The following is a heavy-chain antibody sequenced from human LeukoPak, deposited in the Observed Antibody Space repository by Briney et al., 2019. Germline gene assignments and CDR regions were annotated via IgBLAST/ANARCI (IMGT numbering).Heavy chain of an antibody. V-gene: IGHV3-30*18. D-gene: IGHD4-17*01. CDR2: ISYDGSNK. CDR1: GFTFSSYG. J-gene: IGHJ4*02. Sequence: GGSLRLSCAASGFTFSSYGMHWVRQAPGKGLEWVAVISYDGSNKYYADSVKGRFTISRDNSKNTLYLQMNSLRAEDTAVYYCAKATVTSDDYWGQGTLVTVSS. CDR3: AKATVTSDDY.